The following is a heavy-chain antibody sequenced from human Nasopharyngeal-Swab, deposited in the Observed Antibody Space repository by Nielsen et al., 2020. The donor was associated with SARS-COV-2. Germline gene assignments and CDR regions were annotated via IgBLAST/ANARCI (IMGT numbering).Heavy chain of an antibody. CDR2: MNPTTYNT. D-gene: IGHD3-16*01. V-gene: IGHV1-8*01. CDR1: GYTFRDYD. J-gene: IGHJ4*02. CDR3: VRGWSYVTETWTFAY. Sequence: ASVKVSCKTSGYTFRDYDINWVRQAPGQGLEWMGWMNPTTYNTGYAQNFQGRVTLTVDTSIRTAYMEVSGLRSDDTAVYYCVRGWSYVTETWTFAYWGQGTLVTVSS.